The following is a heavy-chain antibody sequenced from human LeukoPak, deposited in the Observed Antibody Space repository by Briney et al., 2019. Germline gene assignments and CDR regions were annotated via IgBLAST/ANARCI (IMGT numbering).Heavy chain of an antibody. J-gene: IGHJ5*02. CDR1: GGSISSGGYY. CDR3: ARGRWGYSNYQNWFDP. V-gene: IGHV4-31*03. D-gene: IGHD4-11*01. Sequence: SETLSLTCTVSGGSISSGGYYWSWIRQHPGKGLEWIGYIYYSGSTYYNPSLKSRVTISVDTSKNQFSLKLSSVTAADTAVYYCARGRWGYSNYQNWFDPWGQGTLVTVSS. CDR2: IYYSGST.